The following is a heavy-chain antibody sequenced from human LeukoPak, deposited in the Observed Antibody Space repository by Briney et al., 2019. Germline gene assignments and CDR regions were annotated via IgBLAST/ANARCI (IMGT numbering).Heavy chain of an antibody. CDR1: GYTFAGYY. D-gene: IGHD2-2*01. V-gene: IGHV1-2*02. J-gene: IGHJ6*03. CDR3: ARVGEGCSSTSCYAVNYYYMDV. Sequence: ASVKVSCKASGYTFAGYYMHWVRQAPGQGLEWMGWINPNSGGTNYAQKFQGRVTMTRDTSISTAYMELSRLRSDDTAVYYCARVGEGCSSTSCYAVNYYYMDVWGKGTTVTVSS. CDR2: INPNSGGT.